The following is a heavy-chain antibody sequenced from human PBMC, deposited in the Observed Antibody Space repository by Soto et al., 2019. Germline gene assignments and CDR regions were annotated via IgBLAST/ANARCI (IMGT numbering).Heavy chain of an antibody. CDR1: GYTLTSYY. CDR3: ARWGGSTPFDY. J-gene: IGHJ4*02. V-gene: IGHV1-46*03. CDR2: INRNGGST. D-gene: IGHD1-26*01. Sequence: QVQLVQSGAEVKKPGASVKVSCKASGYTLTSYYMHWVRQAPGQGLEWMGVINRNGGSTNYAQKFQGRLTMTRDTSTSTVYMELSSLRSEDTAVYYCARWGGSTPFDYWGQGTLVTVSS.